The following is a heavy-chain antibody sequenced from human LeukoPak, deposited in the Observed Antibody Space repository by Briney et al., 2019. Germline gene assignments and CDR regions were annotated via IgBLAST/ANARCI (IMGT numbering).Heavy chain of an antibody. J-gene: IGHJ4*02. CDR1: GFTLSDYY. V-gene: IGHV3-11*01. CDR2: SSSSGSTI. D-gene: IGHD3/OR15-3a*01. Sequence: PGGSLRLSCAAFGFTLSDYYMSWIRQAPGKGLEWVSYSSSSGSTIYYADSVKGRFAISRDNAKNSPYLQMNSLRAEDTAVYYCARRRDFIDYWGQGTLVTVSS. CDR3: ARRRDFIDY.